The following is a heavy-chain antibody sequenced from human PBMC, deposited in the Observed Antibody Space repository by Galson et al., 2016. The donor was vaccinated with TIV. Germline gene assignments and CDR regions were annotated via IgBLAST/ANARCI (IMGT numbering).Heavy chain of an antibody. CDR3: ARANGHYYFGMDV. CDR1: GYDFTSCA. CDR2: INTRNGHP. Sequence: SVKVSCKASGYDFTSCAMNWVRQAPGQGLEWLGWINTRNGHPTYAQGFTGRFVFSLDTSVSTAFLQISGLTADDTAVYYCARANGHYYFGMDVWGQGTTVIVSS. D-gene: IGHD1-1*01. J-gene: IGHJ6*02. V-gene: IGHV7-4-1*02.